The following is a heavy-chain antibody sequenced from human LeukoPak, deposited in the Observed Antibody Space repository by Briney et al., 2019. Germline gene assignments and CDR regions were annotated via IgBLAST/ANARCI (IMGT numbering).Heavy chain of an antibody. CDR1: VFSFSTYW. CDR3: ASALAARSFYFDC. CDR2: INQDGSER. Sequence: GGSLRLSCAASVFSFSTYWMSWVRQAPGQGLEWVANINQDGSERYLVDSVKGRFTISRDNSKNSLYLQMNSLRAEDTAVYYCASALAARSFYFDCGGQGTLVTVSS. D-gene: IGHD3-10*01. V-gene: IGHV3-7*01. J-gene: IGHJ4*02.